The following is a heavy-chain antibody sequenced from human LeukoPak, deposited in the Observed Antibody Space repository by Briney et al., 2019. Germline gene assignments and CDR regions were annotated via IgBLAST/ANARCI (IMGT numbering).Heavy chain of an antibody. D-gene: IGHD3-10*01. CDR3: ASLGGYYYGSGSSELYFDY. V-gene: IGHV4-39*01. J-gene: IGHJ4*02. CDR1: GGSISSSSYY. Sequence: PSETLSLTCTVSGGSISSSSYYWGWIRQPPGKGLEWIGSIYYSGSTHYNPSLRSRVTRSVDTSKNQCSLKLSSVTAADTAVYYCASLGGYYYGSGSSELYFDYWGQGTLVTVSS. CDR2: IYYSGST.